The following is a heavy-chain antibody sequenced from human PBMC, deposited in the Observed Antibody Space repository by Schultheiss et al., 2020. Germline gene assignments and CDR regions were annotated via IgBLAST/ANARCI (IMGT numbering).Heavy chain of an antibody. J-gene: IGHJ4*02. CDR1: GFTFSSYA. CDR2: ISGSGGST. V-gene: IGHV3-64*04. Sequence: GGSLRLSCAASGFTFSSYAMHWVRQAPGKGLEYVSAISGSGGSTYYADSVKGRFTISRDNSKNTLYLQMNSLRAEDTAVYYCARDESSGCDYWGQGTLVTGSS. CDR3: ARDESSGCDY. D-gene: IGHD6-19*01.